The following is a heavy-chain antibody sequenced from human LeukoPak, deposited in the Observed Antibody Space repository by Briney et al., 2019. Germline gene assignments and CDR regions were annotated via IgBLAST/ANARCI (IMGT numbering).Heavy chain of an antibody. J-gene: IGHJ5*02. Sequence: ASVKVSCKASGYTFTSYYMHWVRQAPGQGLEWMGIINPSGGSTSYAQKFQGRVTMTTDTSTSTAYMELRSLRSDDTAVYYCARVYSSSWRGNWFDPWGQGTLVTVSS. CDR2: INPSGGST. D-gene: IGHD6-13*01. CDR1: GYTFTSYY. CDR3: ARVYSSSWRGNWFDP. V-gene: IGHV1-46*01.